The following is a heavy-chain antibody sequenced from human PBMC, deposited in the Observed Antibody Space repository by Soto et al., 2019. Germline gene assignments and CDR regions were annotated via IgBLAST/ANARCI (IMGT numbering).Heavy chain of an antibody. CDR3: AKSIDIVVVPAKSRFYYYGMDV. D-gene: IGHD2-2*01. J-gene: IGHJ6*02. Sequence: GGSLRLSCAASGFTFSSYAMSWVRQAPGKGLEWVSAISGSGGSTYYADSVKGRFTISRDNSKNTLYLQMNSLRAEDTAVYYCAKSIDIVVVPAKSRFYYYGMDVWGQGTTVTVSS. CDR1: GFTFSSYA. V-gene: IGHV3-23*01. CDR2: ISGSGGST.